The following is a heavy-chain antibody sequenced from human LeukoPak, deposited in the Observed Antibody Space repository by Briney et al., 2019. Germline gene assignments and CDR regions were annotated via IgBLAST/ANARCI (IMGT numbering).Heavy chain of an antibody. J-gene: IGHJ6*02. CDR1: GFTFRTYA. CDR3: AKVSRGYCRGGTCYYYYGLDV. D-gene: IGHD2-15*01. V-gene: IGHV3-23*01. Sequence: QPGGSLRLSCAASGFTFRTYAMSWVRQAPGKGLEWASSVFGNGITYYADSVKGRFTISRDNSKNTLYLQTNSLRAEDTAVYYCAKVSRGYCRGGTCYYYYGLDVWGQGTTVTVS. CDR2: VFGNGIT.